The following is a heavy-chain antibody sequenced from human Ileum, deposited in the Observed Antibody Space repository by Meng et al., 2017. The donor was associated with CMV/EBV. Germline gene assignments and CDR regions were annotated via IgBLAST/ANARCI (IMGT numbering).Heavy chain of an antibody. CDR1: VDSNSNYY. J-gene: IGHJ4*02. CDR3: ARGESRGYYYFDY. Sequence: VPLQEPGPGLVWPPETLSLTCTVSVDSNSNYYWSWIRQPAGKNLEWIGRISSSGNTNYTPSLKSRVIMSLDTSNNQFFLKLTSVTAADTALYYCARGESRGYYYFDYWGQGILVTVSS. D-gene: IGHD3-22*01. V-gene: IGHV4-4*07. CDR2: ISSSGNT.